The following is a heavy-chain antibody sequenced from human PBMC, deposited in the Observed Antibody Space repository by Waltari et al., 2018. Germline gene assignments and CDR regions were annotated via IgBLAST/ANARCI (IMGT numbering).Heavy chain of an antibody. CDR3: GREGSCTKTTCLYYGMDV. CDR2: FIPALGAA. Sequence: QVHLVQSGAVVKEPGSSVKVSCKARGGAFSTYVIGGVRQVPGQGLEWMGGFIPALGAANYAQKFQGRVTITTDESTSTGYMELNSLRSEDTAVYYCGREGSCTKTTCLYYGMDVWGPGTTVTVSS. J-gene: IGHJ6*02. D-gene: IGHD2-8*01. CDR1: GGAFSTYV. V-gene: IGHV1-69*05.